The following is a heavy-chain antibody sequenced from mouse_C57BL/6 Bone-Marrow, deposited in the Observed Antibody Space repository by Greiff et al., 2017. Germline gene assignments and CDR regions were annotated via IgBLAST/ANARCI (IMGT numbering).Heavy chain of an antibody. V-gene: IGHV1-9*01. CDR1: GYTFTGYW. CDR3: AREGYYGSSYGDYFDY. Sequence: VQGVESGAELMKPGASVKLSCKATGYTFTGYWIEWVKQRPGHGLEWIGEILPGSGSTNYNEKFKGKATFTADTSSNTAYMQLSSLTTEDSAIYYCAREGYYGSSYGDYFDYWGQGTTLTVSS. J-gene: IGHJ2*01. D-gene: IGHD1-1*01. CDR2: ILPGSGST.